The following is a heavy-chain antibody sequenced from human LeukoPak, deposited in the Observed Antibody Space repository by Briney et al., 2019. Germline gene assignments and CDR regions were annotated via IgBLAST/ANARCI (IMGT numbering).Heavy chain of an antibody. CDR2: INPNSGGT. V-gene: IGHV1-2*02. CDR1: GYTFTGYY. CDR3: ARRYFGSGSYYTDY. Sequence: ASVKISCKASGYTFTGYYMHWVRQAPGQGLEWMGWINPNSGGTNYAQKFQGRVTMTRDTSISTAYMELSRLRSDDTAVYYCARRYFGSGSYYTDYWGQGTLVTVSS. D-gene: IGHD3-10*01. J-gene: IGHJ4*02.